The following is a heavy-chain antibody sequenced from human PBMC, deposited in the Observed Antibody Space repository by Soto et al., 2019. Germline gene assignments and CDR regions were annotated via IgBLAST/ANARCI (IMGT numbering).Heavy chain of an antibody. V-gene: IGHV3-13*04. CDR1: GFTFSKFD. J-gene: IGHJ4*02. D-gene: IGHD2-15*01. CDR3: ARGQEVGAHFFDY. CDR2: IGISGDT. Sequence: LRLSCEASGFTFSKFDMHWVRQPTGKGLEWVSTIGISGDTYYAVSVKGRFTISRDNAKNSLSLQMNSLRAGDTALYFCARGQEVGAHFFDYWGQGTQVTVSS.